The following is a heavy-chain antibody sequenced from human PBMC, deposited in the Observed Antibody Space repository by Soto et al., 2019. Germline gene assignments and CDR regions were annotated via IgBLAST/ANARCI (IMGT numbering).Heavy chain of an antibody. CDR1: GGSISSYY. J-gene: IGHJ3*02. D-gene: IGHD2-21*01. CDR3: ARRGSVAHIVDPEGAFDI. Sequence: SETLSLTCTVSGGSISSYYWSWIRQPPGKGLEWIGYIYYSGSTNYNPSLKSRVTISVDTSKNQFSLKLSSVTAADTAVYYCARRGSVAHIVDPEGAFDIWGQGTMVTVSS. CDR2: IYYSGST. V-gene: IGHV4-59*08.